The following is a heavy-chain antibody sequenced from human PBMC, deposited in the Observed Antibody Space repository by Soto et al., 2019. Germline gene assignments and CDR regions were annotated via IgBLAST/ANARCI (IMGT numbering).Heavy chain of an antibody. D-gene: IGHD6-19*01. Sequence: PSQTLSLTCAISGDSVSSNSAAWNWIRQSPSRGIEWLGRTYYRSKWYNDYAVSVKSRITINPDTSKNQFSLQLNSVTPADTAVYYCARSPGYSSGWYFYLDGMDVWGQGTTVTVSS. CDR3: ARSPGYSSGWYFYLDGMDV. CDR2: TYYRSKWYN. V-gene: IGHV6-1*01. CDR1: GDSVSSNSAA. J-gene: IGHJ6*02.